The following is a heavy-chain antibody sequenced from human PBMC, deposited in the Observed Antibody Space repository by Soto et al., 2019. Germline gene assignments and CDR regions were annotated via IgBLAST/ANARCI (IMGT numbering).Heavy chain of an antibody. Sequence: QVQLVESGGGLVKPGGSLRLSCAASGFTLSDYYMSWIRQAPGKGLEWLSYISGSGVVIYYADSVKGRFTISRDNAKSSLYLQMNSLRVDDTAVYYCATGRNDGDYWGQGTLVTVSS. J-gene: IGHJ4*02. V-gene: IGHV3-11*01. CDR2: ISGSGVVI. D-gene: IGHD1-1*01. CDR1: GFTLSDYY. CDR3: ATGRNDGDY.